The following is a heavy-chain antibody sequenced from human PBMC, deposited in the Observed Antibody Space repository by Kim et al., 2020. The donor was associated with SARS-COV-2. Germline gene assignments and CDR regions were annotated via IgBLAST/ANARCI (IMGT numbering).Heavy chain of an antibody. Sequence: GGSLRLSCAASGFTFSSYGMHWVRQAPGKGLEWVAVISYDGSNKYYADSVKGRFTISRDNSKNTLYLQMNSLRAEDTAVYYCAQEPPVPPTGDLRERY. D-gene: IGHD1-26*01. CDR2: ISYDGSNK. CDR1: GFTFSSYG. J-gene: IGHJ4*03. CDR3: AQEPPVPPTGDLRERY. V-gene: IGHV3-30*18.